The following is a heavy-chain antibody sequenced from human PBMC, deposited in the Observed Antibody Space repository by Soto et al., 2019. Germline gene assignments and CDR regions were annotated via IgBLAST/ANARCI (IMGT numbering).Heavy chain of an antibody. CDR1: GFSLSSSGVG. CDR2: IYWDDDK. D-gene: IGHD2-8*01. Sequence: SGPTLVNPTQTLTLTCTCSGFSLSSSGVGVGWIRQPPGKALEWLALIYWDDDKRYSPSLKSRLTISKDTSRNQVILTMTNLGPADAGTYYCARTKLPSHGTNGDSSDVFDFWGQGTKVT. CDR3: ARTKLPSHGTNGDSSDVFDF. V-gene: IGHV2-5*02. J-gene: IGHJ3*01.